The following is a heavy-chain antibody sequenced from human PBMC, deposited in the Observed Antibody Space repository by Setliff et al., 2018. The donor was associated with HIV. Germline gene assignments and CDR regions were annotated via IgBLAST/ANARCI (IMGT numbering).Heavy chain of an antibody. CDR3: AQLGMVDDFDY. D-gene: IGHD1-1*01. J-gene: IGHJ4*02. V-gene: IGHV4-61*03. CDR1: DDSVSSRSYY. CDR2: IYYSGST. Sequence: SETLSLTCTVSDDSVSSRSYYWSWIRQPPGKGLEWIGYIYYSGSTNYNPSLKSRVTISVDTSKNHFSLKLRSVTAADTAVYYCAQLGMVDDFDYWGQGTLVTVSS.